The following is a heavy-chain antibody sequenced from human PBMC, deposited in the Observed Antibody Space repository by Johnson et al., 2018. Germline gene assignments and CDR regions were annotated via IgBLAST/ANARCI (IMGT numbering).Heavy chain of an antibody. CDR2: IWYDGRDT. D-gene: IGHD1-26*01. CDR3: AGENGERTYDI. V-gene: IGHV3-33*01. Sequence: QVQLVQSGGGVVQPGRSLRLSCAPSGFTFSSYGMHWVRQAPGKGLEWVAGIWYDGRDTDHADSVKGRFTISRDNSKNILYLQMNSLGGEDTAVYYCAGENGERTYDIWGQGTTVTVSS. CDR1: GFTFSSYG. J-gene: IGHJ3*02.